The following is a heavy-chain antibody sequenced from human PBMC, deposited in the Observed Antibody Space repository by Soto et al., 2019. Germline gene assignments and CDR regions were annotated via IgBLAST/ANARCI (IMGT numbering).Heavy chain of an antibody. J-gene: IGHJ4*02. Sequence: QVPLVESGGGVVQPGKSLRLSCAASGFTFSSYAMHWVRQAPGKGLEWVAVISYDGSNKYYADSVKGRFTISRDNSKNTLYLQMNSLRAEDTAVYYCAGCYYDSSGYYYPCDYWGQGTLVTVSS. D-gene: IGHD3-22*01. CDR2: ISYDGSNK. CDR1: GFTFSSYA. CDR3: AGCYYDSSGYYYPCDY. V-gene: IGHV3-30-3*01.